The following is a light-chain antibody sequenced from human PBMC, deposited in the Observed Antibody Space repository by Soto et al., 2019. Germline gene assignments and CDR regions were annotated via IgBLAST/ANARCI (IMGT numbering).Light chain of an antibody. CDR1: QNIWNK. CDR3: QHYNDWPLT. J-gene: IGKJ4*01. CDR2: DAS. Sequence: EIVMTQSPATLSVSPGERVTLSCRASQNIWNKLAWYQQKPGQTPRLLIFDASARATGIPARFSGSGSQTEFTLTISSLQSEDFAVYYCQHYNDWPLTFGGGTKVDI. V-gene: IGKV3-15*01.